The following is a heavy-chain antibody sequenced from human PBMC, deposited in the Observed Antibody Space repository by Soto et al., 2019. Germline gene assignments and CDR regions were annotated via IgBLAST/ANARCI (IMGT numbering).Heavy chain of an antibody. V-gene: IGHV1-18*01. CDR1: GYSFTNYG. D-gene: IGHD6-19*01. CDR2: ISPYNGDT. CDR3: ARGDSSGWSYFDY. J-gene: IGHJ4*02. Sequence: QVHLVQSETEVKKPGASVKVSCKASGYSFTNYGISWVRQAPGQGLEWMGWISPYNGDTNYAQKLQGRVTMTTDTSTSTAYMELRSLRSDATAVYYCARGDSSGWSYFDYWGQGTLVTVSS.